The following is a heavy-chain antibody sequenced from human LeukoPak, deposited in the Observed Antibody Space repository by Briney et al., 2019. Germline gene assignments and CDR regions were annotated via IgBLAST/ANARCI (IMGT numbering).Heavy chain of an antibody. V-gene: IGHV3-53*01. J-gene: IGHJ6*03. D-gene: IGHD2-2*01. Sequence: GGSLRLSCAASGFTVSSNYMSWVRQAPGKGLEWVSVIYSGGSTYYADSVKGRFTISRDNSKNTLYLQMNSLRAEDTAVYYCARVVVSTSWGYYYYYMDVWGKGTTVTVYS. CDR3: ARVVVSTSWGYYYYYMDV. CDR1: GFTVSSNY. CDR2: IYSGGST.